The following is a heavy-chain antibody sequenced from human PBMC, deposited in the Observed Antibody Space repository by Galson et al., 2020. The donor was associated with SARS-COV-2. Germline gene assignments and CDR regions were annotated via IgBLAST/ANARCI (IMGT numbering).Heavy chain of an antibody. V-gene: IGHV1-2*02. D-gene: IGHD3-10*01. CDR2: VNPISGGT. CDR3: GRVPLFYYGSGSHSDY. Sequence: ASVKVSCKASGYRFTDFYIHWVRQAPGQGPEWMGWVNPISGGTNYAQKFQGRVTMTRDTSITTAYMDLSRLTSDDTAVYYCGRVPLFYYGSGSHSDYWGQGTLVTVSS. J-gene: IGHJ4*02. CDR1: GYRFTDFY.